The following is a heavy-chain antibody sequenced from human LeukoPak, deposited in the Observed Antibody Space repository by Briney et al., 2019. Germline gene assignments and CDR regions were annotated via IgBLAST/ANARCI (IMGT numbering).Heavy chain of an antibody. Sequence: WASVKVSCKVSGYTLTELSMHWVRQAPGKGLEWMGGFDPEDGGTIYAQKFQGRVTMTEDTSTDTAYMELSSLRSEDTAVYYCATDLSSGWDPFDYWGQGTLVTVSS. CDR3: ATDLSSGWDPFDY. J-gene: IGHJ4*02. V-gene: IGHV1-24*01. CDR1: GYTLTELS. CDR2: FDPEDGGT. D-gene: IGHD6-19*01.